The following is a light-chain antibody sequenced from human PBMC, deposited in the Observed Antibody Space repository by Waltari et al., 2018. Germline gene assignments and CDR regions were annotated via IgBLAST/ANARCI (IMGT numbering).Light chain of an antibody. J-gene: IGKJ1*01. CDR1: QSLLHSNGNNY. CDR3: MQSLQALWT. Sequence: DIVMTQFPVSLAVTPGAPASNSCWSGQSLLHSNGNNYLDWYLQKPGQSPQLLIYLGSNRASGVPDRFSGSGSGTDFTLKISRVEAEDVGVYYCMQSLQALWTFGPGTKVEFK. CDR2: LGS. V-gene: IGKV2-28*01.